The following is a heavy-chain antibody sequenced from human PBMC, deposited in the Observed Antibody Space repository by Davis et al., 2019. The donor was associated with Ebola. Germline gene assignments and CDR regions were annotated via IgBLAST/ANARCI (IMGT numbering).Heavy chain of an antibody. J-gene: IGHJ4*02. CDR1: GYTFISYG. CDR3: ARLVALYDNSGYAYLDY. D-gene: IGHD3-22*01. V-gene: IGHV1-18*01. CDR2: ISAYNGNT. Sequence: ASVKVSCKASGYTFISYGISWVRQAPGQGLEWMGWISAYNGNTNYAQKFQGRVTITADESTSTAYMELSSLRSEDTAVYYCARLVALYDNSGYAYLDYWGQGTLVTVSS.